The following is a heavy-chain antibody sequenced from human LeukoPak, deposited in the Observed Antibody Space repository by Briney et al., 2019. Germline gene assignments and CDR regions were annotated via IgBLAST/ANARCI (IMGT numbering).Heavy chain of an antibody. CDR2: ISDDGSNK. J-gene: IGHJ4*02. Sequence: GRSLRLSCAASGFIFNTYGIHWVRQAPGKGLEWVAVISDDGSNKYYADSVKGRFTISRDNSKNTLYLQMNSLRAEDTAVYYCARDDVEMATITLDYWGQGTLVTVSS. CDR1: GFIFNTYG. V-gene: IGHV3-30*03. D-gene: IGHD5-24*01. CDR3: ARDDVEMATITLDY.